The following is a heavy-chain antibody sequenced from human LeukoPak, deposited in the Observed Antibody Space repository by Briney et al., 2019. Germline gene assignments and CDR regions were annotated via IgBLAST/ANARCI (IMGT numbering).Heavy chain of an antibody. CDR1: GFTFSSYA. CDR2: ISGSGAST. Sequence: GASLRLSCAASGFTFSSYAMSWVRQAPGKGLEWVSAISGSGASTYYAGSVKGRFTISRDNSKNTLYLQMNSLRAEDTAVYYCAKCGGSSSGWSLPTFDYWGQGTLVTVSS. V-gene: IGHV3-23*01. CDR3: AKCGGSSSGWSLPTFDY. D-gene: IGHD6-19*01. J-gene: IGHJ4*02.